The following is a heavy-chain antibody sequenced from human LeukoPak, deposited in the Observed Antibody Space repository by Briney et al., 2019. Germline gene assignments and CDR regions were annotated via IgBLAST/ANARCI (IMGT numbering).Heavy chain of an antibody. Sequence: GGSLRPSCAASGFTFSSYSMNWVRQAPGKGLEWVSSISSSSSYIYYADSVKGRFTISRDNAKNSLYLQMNSLRAEDTAVYYCARDTQPYSHYYYYGMDVWGQGTTVTVSS. CDR1: GFTFSSYS. V-gene: IGHV3-21*01. CDR2: ISSSSSYI. CDR3: ARDTQPYSHYYYYGMDV. D-gene: IGHD2-15*01. J-gene: IGHJ6*02.